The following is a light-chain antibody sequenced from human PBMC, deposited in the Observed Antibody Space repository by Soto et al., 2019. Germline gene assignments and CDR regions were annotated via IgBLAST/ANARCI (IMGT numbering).Light chain of an antibody. CDR1: QSISSY. V-gene: IGKV1-39*01. CDR3: QQNYITPLA. Sequence: DIEMTQSPSSLSASVGARVTITCRASQSISSYLNRYQQKPGKAPRLLIYAVSNLQSGVPSRFSGSGSGTEFTLTISSLQPEDFATYYCQQNYITPLAFGPGTKVDIK. J-gene: IGKJ3*01. CDR2: AVS.